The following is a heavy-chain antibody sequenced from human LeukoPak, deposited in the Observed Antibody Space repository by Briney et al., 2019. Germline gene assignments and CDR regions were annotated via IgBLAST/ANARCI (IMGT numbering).Heavy chain of an antibody. D-gene: IGHD6-13*01. CDR2: ISGSSSST. J-gene: IGHJ4*02. V-gene: IGHV3-23*01. Sequence: GGSLRLSCAASGFTFSSYAVSWVPQAPGKGVEWVSAISGSSSSTYYAESVKDRFTISRDNSKNAMYLQMNSLKAEDTAVYYCAKVEKYSSSWGDDYWGQGTLVTVSS. CDR1: GFTFSSYA. CDR3: AKVEKYSSSWGDDY.